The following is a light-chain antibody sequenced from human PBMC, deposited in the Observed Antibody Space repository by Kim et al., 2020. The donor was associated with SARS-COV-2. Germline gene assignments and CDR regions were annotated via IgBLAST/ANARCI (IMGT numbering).Light chain of an antibody. CDR1: SLRSYY. V-gene: IGLV3-19*01. CDR2: GKN. J-gene: IGLJ2*01. Sequence: VAWGQTVRIKCKENSLRSYYATWYQQKPGQATIVVIYGKNNRTAGIPDRFSGSSSGNTASLTITGTQAGDEADYYCNSRDSNDNVVFGGGTQLTVL. CDR3: NSRDSNDNVV.